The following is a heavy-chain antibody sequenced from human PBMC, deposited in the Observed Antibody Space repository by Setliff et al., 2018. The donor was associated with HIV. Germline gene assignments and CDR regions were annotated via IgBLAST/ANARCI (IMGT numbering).Heavy chain of an antibody. D-gene: IGHD6-13*01. J-gene: IGHJ6*03. Sequence: PSETLSLTCTVSGGSISSGTYYWSWIRQPAGKGLEWLGHIYASGRTNYSPSLMSRITISVDTSRNQFSLRLTSVTAADTGVYYCARHRDPPGTSWIFYYYYMDLWGGGTTITVSS. CDR1: GGSISSGTYY. CDR2: IYASGRT. V-gene: IGHV4-61*09. CDR3: ARHRDPPGTSWIFYYYYMDL.